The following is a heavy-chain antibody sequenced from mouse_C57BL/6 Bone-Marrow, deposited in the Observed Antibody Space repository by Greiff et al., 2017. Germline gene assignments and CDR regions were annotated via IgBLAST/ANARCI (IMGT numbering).Heavy chain of an antibody. CDR1: GFTFSDYG. CDR3: ARWSTTGGGFAY. Sequence: EVKLMESGGGLVQPGGSLKLSCAASGFTFSDYGMAWVRQAPRKGPEWVAFISNLAYSIYYADTVTGRFTISRENAKNTLYLEMSSLRSEDTAMYYCARWSTTGGGFAYWGQGTLVTVSA. J-gene: IGHJ3*01. D-gene: IGHD1-1*01. CDR2: ISNLAYSI. V-gene: IGHV5-15*01.